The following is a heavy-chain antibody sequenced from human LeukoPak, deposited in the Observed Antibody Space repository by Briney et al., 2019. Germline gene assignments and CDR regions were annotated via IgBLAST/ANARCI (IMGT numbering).Heavy chain of an antibody. J-gene: IGHJ6*02. V-gene: IGHV3-7*01. CDR2: IKEDGSEK. CDR3: ARYNMDV. CDR1: GFIFNNHW. Sequence: PGGSLRLSCAASGFIFNNHWTIWVRQAPGKGLEWVANIKEDGSEKYYVDSVKGRFTVSRDNAENSLYLQMNSLRAEDTGVYYCARYNMDVWGQGTTVTVSS. D-gene: IGHD1-14*01.